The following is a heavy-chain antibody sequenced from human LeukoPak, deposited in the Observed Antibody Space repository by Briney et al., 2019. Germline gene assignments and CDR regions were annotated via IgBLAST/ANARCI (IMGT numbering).Heavy chain of an antibody. CDR3: AGRYCSSTSCYYWFDP. D-gene: IGHD2-2*01. CDR1: GYTFTSYG. V-gene: IGHV1-18*01. J-gene: IGHJ5*02. CDR2: ISAYNGNT. Sequence: ASVKVSCKASGYTFTSYGISWVRQAPGQGLEWMGWISAYNGNTNYAQKLQGRVTMTTDTSTSTAYMELRSLRSDDTAVYYCAGRYCSSTSCYYWFDPWGQGTLVTVSS.